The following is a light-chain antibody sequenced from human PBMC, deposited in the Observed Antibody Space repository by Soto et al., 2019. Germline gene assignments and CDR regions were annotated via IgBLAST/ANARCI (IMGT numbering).Light chain of an antibody. CDR2: KPS. Sequence: DIQMTQSPSSLSASVGDRVTITCQASQDISNYLNWYQQKPGKAPKLLSYKPSSLESGVPSRFSGSGSGTEFTLTISSLQYEDFALYYCQQYNNWPPWTFGQGTKVDIK. CDR1: QDISNY. J-gene: IGKJ1*01. V-gene: IGKV1-33*01. CDR3: QQYNNWPPWT.